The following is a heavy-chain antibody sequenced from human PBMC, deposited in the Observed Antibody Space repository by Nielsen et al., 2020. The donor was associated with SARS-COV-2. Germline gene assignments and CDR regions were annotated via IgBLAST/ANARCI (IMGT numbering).Heavy chain of an antibody. J-gene: IGHJ4*02. Sequence: GGSLRLSCAASGFTFDDYAMHWVRQAPGKGLEWVSGISWNSGSVGYADSVKGRFTISRDNAKNSLYLQMNSLRAEDTALYYCAKDLSDSSASYSYFDYWGQGTLVTVSS. CDR1: GFTFDDYA. D-gene: IGHD3-22*01. V-gene: IGHV3-9*01. CDR2: ISWNSGSV. CDR3: AKDLSDSSASYSYFDY.